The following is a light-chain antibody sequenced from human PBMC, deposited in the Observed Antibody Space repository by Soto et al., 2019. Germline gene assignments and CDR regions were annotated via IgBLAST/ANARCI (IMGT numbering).Light chain of an antibody. Sequence: EIVLTQSPGTLSLSPGERATLSCRASQSVSSSYLAWYQQKPGQAPRLLIYGASSRAAGIPDRFSGSGSGTASTLTTSRLTTEVFAVYYCQQYGSSLFTFAPGTEVAIE. V-gene: IGKV3-20*01. J-gene: IGKJ3*01. CDR1: QSVSSSY. CDR2: GAS. CDR3: QQYGSSLFT.